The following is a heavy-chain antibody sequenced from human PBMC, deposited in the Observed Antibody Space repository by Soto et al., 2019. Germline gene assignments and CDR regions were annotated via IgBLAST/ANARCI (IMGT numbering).Heavy chain of an antibody. D-gene: IGHD7-27*01. Sequence: EVQLLESGGGLVQPGGSLRLSCAASGFSFSNYAMNWVRQAPGKGLEWVSSVSAGGGTTFDADSVKGRFTISRDNSKNTLYLQMNSLRAEDTAVYYCATRLPGAGCFDYWGQGTLVTVSS. CDR3: ATRLPGAGCFDY. CDR1: GFSFSNYA. J-gene: IGHJ4*02. CDR2: VSAGGGTT. V-gene: IGHV3-23*01.